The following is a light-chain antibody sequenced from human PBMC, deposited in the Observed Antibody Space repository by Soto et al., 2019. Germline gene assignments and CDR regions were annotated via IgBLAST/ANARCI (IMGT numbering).Light chain of an antibody. V-gene: IGKV1-5*01. CDR1: QSISSW. Sequence: IQLAQNTTTLSASVGDRLTITCRASQSISSWLAWYQQKPGKAPKLLIYDASSLQSGVPSRFGGSGSGTEFTLTISSLQPEDFATYYCQQDKSFSSTFGHGTKVDIK. CDR3: QQDKSFSST. CDR2: DAS. J-gene: IGKJ3*01.